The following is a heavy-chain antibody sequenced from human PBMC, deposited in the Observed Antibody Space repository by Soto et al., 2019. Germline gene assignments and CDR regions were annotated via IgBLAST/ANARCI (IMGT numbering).Heavy chain of an antibody. CDR1: GASISSSSYY. CDR3: ARGDCSGGSCYLGLHWFDP. V-gene: IGHV4-39*01. CDR2: TYYSGST. Sequence: SETLSLTCPVSGASISSSSYYWGWIRQPPGKGLEWIGSTYYSGSTYYNPSLKSRVTISVDTSKNQSSLKLSSVTAADTAVYYCARGDCSGGSCYLGLHWFDPWGQGTLVTVSS. J-gene: IGHJ5*02. D-gene: IGHD2-15*01.